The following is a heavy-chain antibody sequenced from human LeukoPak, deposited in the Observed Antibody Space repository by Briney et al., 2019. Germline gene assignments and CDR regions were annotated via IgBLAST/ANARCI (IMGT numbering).Heavy chain of an antibody. CDR1: GFTFSSYW. Sequence: GGSLRLPCAASGFTFSSYWMSWVRQAPGKGLEWVANIKQDGSEKYYVDSVKGRFTISRDNAKNSLYLQMNSLRAEDTAVYYCARVYFDWLPRPYFDYWGQGTLVTVSS. V-gene: IGHV3-7*03. CDR2: IKQDGSEK. CDR3: ARVYFDWLPRPYFDY. J-gene: IGHJ4*02. D-gene: IGHD3-9*01.